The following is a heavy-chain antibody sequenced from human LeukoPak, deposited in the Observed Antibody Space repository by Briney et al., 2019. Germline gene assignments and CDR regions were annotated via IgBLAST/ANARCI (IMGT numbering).Heavy chain of an antibody. CDR1: GFTVSSNY. V-gene: IGHV3-53*01. CDR3: ARESSSDAFDI. D-gene: IGHD6-6*01. J-gene: IGHJ3*02. CDR2: IYSGGSS. Sequence: GGSLRLSCAASGFTVSSNYMSWVRQAPGKGLEWVSVIYSGGSSYYADSVKGRFTISRDNSKNTLYLQMNSLRAEDTAVYYCARESSSDAFDIWGQGTMVTVSS.